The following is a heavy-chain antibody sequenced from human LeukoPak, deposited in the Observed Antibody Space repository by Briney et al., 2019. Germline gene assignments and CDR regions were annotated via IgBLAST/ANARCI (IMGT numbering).Heavy chain of an antibody. CDR3: ARSLRVRGVPDYMDV. Sequence: GCSLRLSCVASGFSFSSYSMNWVRQAPGKGLEWVASISSSSNYIYYADSVKGRFTISRDNAKNSLYLQMNSLRAEDTAVYYCARSLRVRGVPDYMDVWGKGTTVIISS. V-gene: IGHV3-21*01. CDR2: ISSSSNYI. D-gene: IGHD3-10*02. CDR1: GFSFSSYS. J-gene: IGHJ6*03.